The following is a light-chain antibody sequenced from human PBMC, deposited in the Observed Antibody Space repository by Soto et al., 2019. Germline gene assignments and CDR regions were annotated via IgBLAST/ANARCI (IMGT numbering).Light chain of an antibody. V-gene: IGLV2-14*03. CDR1: SGNIGGQNS. Sequence: QSALTQPASVSGSPGQTISISCIGTSGNIGGQNSVSWYQQYPGKAPKLIIYEVTKRPSGISNRFSGSKSANAASLTISGLQADDEAVYYCASNTPTWVFGGGTKVTVL. CDR2: EVT. CDR3: ASNTPTWV. J-gene: IGLJ3*02.